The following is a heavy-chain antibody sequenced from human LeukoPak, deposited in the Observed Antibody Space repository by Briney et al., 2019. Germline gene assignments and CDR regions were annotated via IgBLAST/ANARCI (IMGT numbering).Heavy chain of an antibody. V-gene: IGHV4-34*01. CDR3: VCGSSIVRAIRYFDY. D-gene: IGHD3-16*02. Sequence: LETLSLTCAVYGGSFSGYYWSWIRQPQGKGLVWIGEINHSGSTNYNPSLKSRVTITVDTSKNQFSLKLSSVMGAERSVYSSVCGSSIVRAIRYFDYWGQGTLVTVSS. J-gene: IGHJ4*02. CDR2: INHSGST. CDR1: GGSFSGYY.